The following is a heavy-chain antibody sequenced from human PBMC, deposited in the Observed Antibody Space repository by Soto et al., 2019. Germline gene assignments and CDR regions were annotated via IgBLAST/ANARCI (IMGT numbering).Heavy chain of an antibody. V-gene: IGHV3-13*01. J-gene: IGHJ4*02. CDR1: GFTFSTYD. CDR2: ISVGGHT. Sequence: GVLRLSCSASGFTFSTYDMHWFRQVAGKGLEWVSAISVGGHTFYADSLKGRFTISRDNAQNSVYLQMNSLRAEDTAVYYCARERDPYSAAWQEFNYWGQGTLVTVSS. D-gene: IGHD6-13*01. CDR3: ARERDPYSAAWQEFNY.